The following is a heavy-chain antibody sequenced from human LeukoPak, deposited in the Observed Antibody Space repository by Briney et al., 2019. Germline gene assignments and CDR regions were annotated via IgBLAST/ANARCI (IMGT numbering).Heavy chain of an antibody. CDR3: GRGSRGSITTVVRPPNY. Sequence: SETLSLTCTVSGGSISSSIYYWGWIRQPPGKGLEWIGSIYYSGSTYYNPSLKSRVTISVDTSKNQFSLKLSSVTAADTAVYYCGRGSRGSITTVVRPPNYWGQGTLVTVSS. J-gene: IGHJ4*02. D-gene: IGHD3-10*01. V-gene: IGHV4-39*07. CDR1: GGSISSSIYY. CDR2: IYYSGST.